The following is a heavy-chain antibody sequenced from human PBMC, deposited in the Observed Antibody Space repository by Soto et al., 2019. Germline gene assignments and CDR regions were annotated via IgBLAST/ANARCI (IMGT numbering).Heavy chain of an antibody. Sequence: EVQLVESGGGLVKPGGSLRLSCAASGFTFSLYSMIWVRQAPGKGLEWVASITSSSSYIYYEDSLKGRFTISRDNAKNSLFLQLDSLRAEDTAVYFCVRVRSTDSRPDYWGQGTLVTVSS. CDR1: GFTFSLYS. CDR2: ITSSSSYI. V-gene: IGHV3-21*01. CDR3: VRVRSTDSRPDY. J-gene: IGHJ4*02. D-gene: IGHD3-22*01.